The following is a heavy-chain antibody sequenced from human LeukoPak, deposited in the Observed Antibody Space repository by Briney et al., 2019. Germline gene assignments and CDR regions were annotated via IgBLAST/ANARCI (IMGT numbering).Heavy chain of an antibody. D-gene: IGHD2-2*01. V-gene: IGHV3-74*01. CDR1: GFTFSSYG. CDR2: INSDGSST. CDR3: AREDTRDAFDI. Sequence: GGSLRLSRAASGFTFSSYGMHWVRQAPGKGLEWVSRINSDGSSTSYADSVKGRFTISRDNAKNTLYLQMNSLRAEDTAVYYCAREDTRDAFDIWGQGTMVTVSS. J-gene: IGHJ3*02.